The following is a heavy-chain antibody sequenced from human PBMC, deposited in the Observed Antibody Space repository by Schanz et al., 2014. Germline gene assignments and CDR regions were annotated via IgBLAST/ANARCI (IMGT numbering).Heavy chain of an antibody. D-gene: IGHD5-12*01. CDR1: GFTFSSYD. V-gene: IGHV3-33*01. Sequence: QVQLVESGGGVVQPGRSLRLSCVASGFTFSSYDVFWVRQAPGKGLEWVAILWHDGSKKYYADSVKGRFTVSRDNSKSTLYLQLNSLRAEDTAVYYCARDFHGYGPHLDYWGQGSLVNVSS. CDR3: ARDFHGYGPHLDY. J-gene: IGHJ4*02. CDR2: LWHDGSKK.